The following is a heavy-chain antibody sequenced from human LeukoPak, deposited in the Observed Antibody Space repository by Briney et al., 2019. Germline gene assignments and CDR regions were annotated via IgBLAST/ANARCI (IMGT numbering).Heavy chain of an antibody. CDR1: GFNSNDYV. V-gene: IGHV3-23*01. CDR3: ATEVVY. Sequence: GGSLRLSCAASGFNSNDYVMSWVRQAPGKGVEWVSSISGSGRSLYYADSIKGRFNISRDNSKHILYLQMDSLRAEDTAIYYCATEVVYWGQGALVTVSS. CDR2: ISGSGRSL. J-gene: IGHJ4*02.